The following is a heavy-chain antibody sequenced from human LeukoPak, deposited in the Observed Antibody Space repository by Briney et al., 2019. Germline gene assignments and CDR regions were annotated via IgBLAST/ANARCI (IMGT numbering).Heavy chain of an antibody. J-gene: IGHJ4*02. CDR2: VSSGHHA. CDR1: GFTLGGHD. CDR3: VREARGYHYTYFDY. V-gene: IGHV3-13*01. D-gene: IGHD5-18*01. Sequence: GGSLRLSCTASGFTLGGHDMHWVRQTTGGGLEWVAAVSSGHHAFYADSVQGRFAVSRVDGKNSLYLQMNSLRAGDTAVYYCVREARGYHYTYFDYWGQGPLVTASS.